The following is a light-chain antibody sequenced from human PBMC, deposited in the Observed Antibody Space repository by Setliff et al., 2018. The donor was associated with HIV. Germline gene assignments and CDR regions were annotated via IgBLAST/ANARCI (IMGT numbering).Light chain of an antibody. V-gene: IGLV2-8*01. J-gene: IGLJ1*01. Sequence: QSALTQPPSASGSPGQSVTISCTGTSSDVGGYNFVSWYQHHPGNAPKLMIYDVSKRPSGVPDRFSGSKSGNTASLTVSGLQAEDEADYYCSSYAVSSFYVFGTGTKVTVL. CDR2: DVS. CDR3: SSYAVSSFYV. CDR1: SSDVGGYNF.